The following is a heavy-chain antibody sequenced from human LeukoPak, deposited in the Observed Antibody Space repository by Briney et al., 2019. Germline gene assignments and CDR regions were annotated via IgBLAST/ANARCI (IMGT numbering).Heavy chain of an antibody. CDR1: GGTFSSYA. V-gene: IGHV1-69*05. CDR3: ARDPRYCSSTSCYRSWFDP. J-gene: IGHJ5*02. D-gene: IGHD2-2*01. Sequence: SVKVSCKASGGTFSSYAISWVRQAPGQGLEWMGGIIPIFGTVNYAQKFQGRVTITTDESTSTAYMELSSLRSEDTAVYYCARDPRYCSSTSCYRSWFDPWGQGTLVTVSS. CDR2: IIPIFGTV.